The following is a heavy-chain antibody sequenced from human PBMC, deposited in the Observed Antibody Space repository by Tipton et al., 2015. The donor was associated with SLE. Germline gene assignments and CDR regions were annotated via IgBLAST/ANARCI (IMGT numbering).Heavy chain of an antibody. D-gene: IGHD3-10*02. CDR2: INHTGGT. CDR3: VRERNYVVRFSELVAPDL. V-gene: IGHV4-34*01. Sequence: TLSLTCAVYVGSFSGYYWSWIRQPPGKGLEWIGEINHTGGTNYNPSLESRVTMSVDTSKNQFSLKLSSVTAADTAMYYCVRERNYVVRFSELVAPDLWGQGTEITVSS. CDR1: VGSFSGYY. J-gene: IGHJ3*01.